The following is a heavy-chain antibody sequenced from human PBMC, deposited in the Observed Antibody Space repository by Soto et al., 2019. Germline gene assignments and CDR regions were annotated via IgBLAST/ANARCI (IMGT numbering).Heavy chain of an antibody. J-gene: IGHJ3*02. Sequence: GGSLRLSCAASGFTFSSYSMNWVRQAPGKGLEWVSYISSSSSTIYYADSLKGRFTISRDNAKNSLYLQMNSLRAEDTAVYYCARDYGDYFTYDAFDIWGQGTMVTVSS. V-gene: IGHV3-48*01. CDR2: ISSSSSTI. CDR3: ARDYGDYFTYDAFDI. CDR1: GFTFSSYS. D-gene: IGHD4-17*01.